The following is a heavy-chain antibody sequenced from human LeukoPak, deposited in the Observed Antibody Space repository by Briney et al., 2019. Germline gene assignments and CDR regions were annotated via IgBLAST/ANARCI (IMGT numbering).Heavy chain of an antibody. D-gene: IGHD6-19*01. J-gene: IGHJ4*02. CDR1: GGSISSYY. CDR3: ARDRGSGWLDY. V-gene: IGHV4-59*01. CDR2: IYYSGST. Sequence: PSETLSLTCTVSGGSISSYYWSWIRQPPGKGLEWIGYIYYSGSTNYNPFLKSRVTISVDTSKNQFSLKLSSVTAADTAVYYCARDRGSGWLDYWGQGTLVTVSS.